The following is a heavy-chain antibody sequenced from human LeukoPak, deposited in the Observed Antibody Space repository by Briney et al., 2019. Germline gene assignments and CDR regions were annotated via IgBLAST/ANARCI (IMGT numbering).Heavy chain of an antibody. Sequence: GGSLRLSCAASGFTFSSYGMHWVRQAPGKGLEWVAVISYDGSNKYYADSVKGRFTISRDNSKNTLYLQMNSLRAEDTAVYYCAKGPSMYYYGSGSPLKEWGQGTLVTVSS. CDR2: ISYDGSNK. V-gene: IGHV3-30*18. CDR1: GFTFSSYG. D-gene: IGHD3-10*01. CDR3: AKGPSMYYYGSGSPLKE. J-gene: IGHJ4*02.